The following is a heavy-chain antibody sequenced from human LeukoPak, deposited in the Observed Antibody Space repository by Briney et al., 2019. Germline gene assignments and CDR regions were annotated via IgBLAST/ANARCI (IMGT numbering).Heavy chain of an antibody. CDR3: ARGVVPAAQNYYFDY. CDR1: GGSISSGGYY. J-gene: IGHJ4*02. CDR2: IYYSGST. V-gene: IGHV4-31*03. D-gene: IGHD2-2*01. Sequence: SETLSLTCTVSGGSISSGGYYWSWIRQHPGKGLEWIGYIYYSGSTYYNPSLKSRVTISVDTSKNQFSLKLSSVTVADTAVYYCARGVVPAAQNYYFDYWGQGTLVTVSS.